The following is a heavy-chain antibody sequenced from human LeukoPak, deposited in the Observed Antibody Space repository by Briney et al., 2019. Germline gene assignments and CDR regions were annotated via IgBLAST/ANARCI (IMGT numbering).Heavy chain of an antibody. CDR2: IWYDGSNK. CDR3: ARDLRYCSGGSCLYYFDY. CDR1: GFPFSSNW. J-gene: IGHJ4*02. D-gene: IGHD2-15*01. Sequence: GGSLRLSCVASGFPFSSNWMTWVRQAPGKGLEWVAIIWYDGSNKDYADSVKGRFTISRDNSKNTLYLQMNSVRAEDTAAYYCARDLRYCSGGSCLYYFDYWGQGTLVTVSS. V-gene: IGHV3-33*08.